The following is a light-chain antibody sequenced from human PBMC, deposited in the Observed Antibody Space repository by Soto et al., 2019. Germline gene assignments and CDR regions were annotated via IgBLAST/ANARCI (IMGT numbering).Light chain of an antibody. Sequence: ALTQPASVSGCPGQSFTICCAWGSSDVGAYEHVSWYQQHPGRAPKLILYDVNNRPSGVSNHFSGSKSGNTASLVISGLQANDEADYYCSSYSTTNILVFGSGTKVTVL. CDR1: SSDVGAYEH. CDR3: SSYSTTNILV. CDR2: DVN. V-gene: IGLV2-14*03. J-gene: IGLJ1*01.